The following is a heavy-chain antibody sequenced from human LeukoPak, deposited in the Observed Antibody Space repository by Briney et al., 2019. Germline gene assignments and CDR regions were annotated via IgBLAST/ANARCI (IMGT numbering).Heavy chain of an antibody. V-gene: IGHV3-66*01. CDR3: AFSTTVTRTPFDY. D-gene: IGHD4-17*01. Sequence: GGSLRLSCAASGFTFSSYGMHWVRQAPGKGLEWVSLIYSRGDTKYADSVKGRFTISRDNSKNTLYLQMSSLRTEDTAVYYCAFSTTVTRTPFDYWGQGTLVTVSS. J-gene: IGHJ4*02. CDR2: IYSRGDT. CDR1: GFTFSSYG.